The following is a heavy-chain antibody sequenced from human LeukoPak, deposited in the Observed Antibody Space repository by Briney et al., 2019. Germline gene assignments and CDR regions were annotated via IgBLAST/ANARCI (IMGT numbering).Heavy chain of an antibody. CDR1: GFTFSSYE. V-gene: IGHV3-48*03. CDR2: ISGSGSSM. D-gene: IGHD5-24*01. CDR3: ARLDGYPFQGMDV. Sequence: PGGSLRLSCAASGFTFSSYELNWVRQALGRGLEWVSKISGSGSSMYYADSVKGRFTISRDNAKNSLYLQMNSLRAEDTAVYYCARLDGYPFQGMDVWGQGTTVTVSS. J-gene: IGHJ6*02.